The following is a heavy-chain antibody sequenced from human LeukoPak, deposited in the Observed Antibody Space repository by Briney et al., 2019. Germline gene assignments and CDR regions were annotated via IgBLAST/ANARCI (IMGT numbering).Heavy chain of an antibody. Sequence: SQTLSLTCAISGDSVSSNSAAWNWIRQSPSRGLEWLGRTYYRSKWYNDYAVSVKSRITINPGTSKNQFSLQLNSVTPEDTAVYCCARDSRDEATGWFDPWGQGTLVTVSS. J-gene: IGHJ5*02. V-gene: IGHV6-1*01. CDR2: TYYRSKWYN. CDR1: GDSVSSNSAA. CDR3: ARDSRDEATGWFDP.